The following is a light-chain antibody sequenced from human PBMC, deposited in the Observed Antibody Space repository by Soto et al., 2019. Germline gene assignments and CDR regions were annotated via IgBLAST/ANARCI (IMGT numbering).Light chain of an antibody. CDR2: VNN. V-gene: IGLV1-40*01. CDR3: QSYDSNLSVV. Sequence: QLVLTQPPSVSGAPGQRVTISCTGSSSNIGAGYDVHWYQQLPGTAPKLIIYVNNNRPSGVPDRFSGSKSGTSASLAITGLQAEDEADYYCQSYDSNLSVVFGGGTKLTVL. J-gene: IGLJ2*01. CDR1: SSNIGAGYD.